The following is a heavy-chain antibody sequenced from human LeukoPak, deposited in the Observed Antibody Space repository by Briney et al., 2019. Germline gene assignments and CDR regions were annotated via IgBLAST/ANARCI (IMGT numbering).Heavy chain of an antibody. CDR1: GFTFSTYG. J-gene: IGHJ4*02. D-gene: IGHD3-10*01. CDR3: ARQLPYGSGSRGPDY. Sequence: GGSLRLSCEASGFTFSTYGMNWVRQAPGKGLEWVSGIGGSGDRTYYADSVKGRFTISRDNSKNTLYLQMNSLRAEDTAVYYCARQLPYGSGSRGPDYWGQGTLVTVSS. CDR2: IGGSGDRT. V-gene: IGHV3-23*01.